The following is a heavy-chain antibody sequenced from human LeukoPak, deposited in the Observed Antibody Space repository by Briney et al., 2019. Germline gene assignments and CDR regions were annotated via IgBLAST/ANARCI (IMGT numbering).Heavy chain of an antibody. V-gene: IGHV3-48*03. CDR2: ISSSGSTM. CDR1: GFTFSSYE. Sequence: GGSLRLSCAASGFTFSSYEMNWVRQAPGKGLEWVSYISSSGSTMYYADSVKGRFTISRDNAKNSLSLQMNSLRAEDTAVYYCARSPAGANYYLDVWGKGTTVTISS. CDR3: ARSPAGANYYLDV. J-gene: IGHJ6*03. D-gene: IGHD1-14*01.